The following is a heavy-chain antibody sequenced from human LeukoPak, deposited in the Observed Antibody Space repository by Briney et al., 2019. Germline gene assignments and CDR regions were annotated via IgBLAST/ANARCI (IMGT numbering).Heavy chain of an antibody. J-gene: IGHJ3*02. CDR1: GGSISSYY. D-gene: IGHD3-22*01. CDR2: IYYSGST. V-gene: IGHV4-59*01. Sequence: PSETLSLTCTVSGGSISSYYWSWIRQPPGKGLEWIGYIYYSGSTNYNPSLKSRVTVSVDTSKNQFSLKLSSVTAADTAVYYCATTPYYYDSSGYQDAFGIWGQGAMVTVSS. CDR3: ATTPYYYDSSGYQDAFGI.